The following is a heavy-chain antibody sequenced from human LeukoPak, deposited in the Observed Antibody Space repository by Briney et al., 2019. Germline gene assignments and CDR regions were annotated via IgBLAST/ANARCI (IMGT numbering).Heavy chain of an antibody. CDR2: ISHDGSNK. D-gene: IGHD6-19*01. V-gene: IGHV3-30-3*01. CDR1: GFTFSSYA. CDR3: ARDPYSSGWYKDAFDI. Sequence: GGSLRLSCAASGFTFSSYAMHWVRQAPGKGLEWVAVISHDGSNKYYADSVKGRFTISRDNSKNTLYLQMNSLRAEDTAVYYCARDPYSSGWYKDAFDIWGQGTMVTVSS. J-gene: IGHJ3*02.